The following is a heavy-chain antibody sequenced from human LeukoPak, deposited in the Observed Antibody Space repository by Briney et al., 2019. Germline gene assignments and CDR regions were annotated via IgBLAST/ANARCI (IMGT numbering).Heavy chain of an antibody. D-gene: IGHD6-19*01. CDR2: INHSGST. CDR1: GGSFSGYY. Sequence: SETLSLTCAVYGGSFSGYYWSWIRQPPGQGLEWIGEINHSGSTNYNPSLQSRLTISVDTSKNQFSLKLTSVTAADTAVYYCARGGVRQWLVNYFQHWGQGTLVTVSS. CDR3: ARGGVRQWLVNYFQH. J-gene: IGHJ1*01. V-gene: IGHV4-34*01.